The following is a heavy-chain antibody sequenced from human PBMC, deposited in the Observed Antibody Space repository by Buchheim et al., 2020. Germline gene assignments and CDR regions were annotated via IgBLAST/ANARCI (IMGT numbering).Heavy chain of an antibody. D-gene: IGHD1-14*01. CDR3: ARATGGGGYFDY. Sequence: QVQLQQWGAGLLKPSETLSLTCAVYGGSFSGYYWSWIRQPPGKGLEWIGEINHSGSTNYNPSLKSRVTISVDTSKNQFSLKLSSVTAADTAGYYCARATGGGGYFDYWGQGTL. J-gene: IGHJ4*02. V-gene: IGHV4-34*01. CDR1: GGSFSGYY. CDR2: INHSGST.